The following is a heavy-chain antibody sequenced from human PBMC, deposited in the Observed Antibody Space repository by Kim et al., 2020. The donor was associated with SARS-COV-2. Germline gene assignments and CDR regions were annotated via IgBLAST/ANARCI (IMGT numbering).Heavy chain of an antibody. D-gene: IGHD3-22*01. Sequence: GGSLRLSCAASGYTVTYSYMGWVRQAPGKGLEWVSFIYSGGNTIYADSVKGRLIISRDHSKNTLYLQMNSLRAKDTAVYYCATVVFYYDAGYFKNWGQGTLNIVSS. J-gene: IGHJ1*01. V-gene: IGHV3-66*01. CDR3: ATVVFYYDAGYFKN. CDR2: IYSGGNT. CDR1: GYTVTYSY.